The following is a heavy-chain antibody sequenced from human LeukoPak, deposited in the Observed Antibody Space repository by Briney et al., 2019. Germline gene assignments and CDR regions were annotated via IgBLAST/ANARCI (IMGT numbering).Heavy chain of an antibody. CDR2: IIPILNIA. V-gene: IGHV1-69*04. Sequence: SVAVSFKASGGTFNRHAFSWVRQAPGQGLEWMGRIIPILNIANSAQKFQDRVTITADKSTSTAYMELSSLRSEDTAVYYCARDPLWFGELLELDYRGQGTLVTVSS. D-gene: IGHD3-10*01. J-gene: IGHJ4*02. CDR3: ARDPLWFGELLELDY. CDR1: GGTFNRHA.